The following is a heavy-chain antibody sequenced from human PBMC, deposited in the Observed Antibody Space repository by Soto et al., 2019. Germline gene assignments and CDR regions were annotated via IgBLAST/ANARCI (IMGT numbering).Heavy chain of an antibody. Sequence: QVQLVESGGGVVQPGRSLRLSCAASGFTVNDYGMHWVRQAPGKGLEWVAILAHDGRTTYFRDSVRGRFTVSRDESENTLYLQMDNLRTDDTAISYCARDWGSRGWYNWFDPWGQGILVTVSS. CDR2: LAHDGRTT. CDR3: ARDWGSRGWYNWFDP. V-gene: IGHV3-30*03. J-gene: IGHJ5*02. D-gene: IGHD6-19*01. CDR1: GFTVNDYG.